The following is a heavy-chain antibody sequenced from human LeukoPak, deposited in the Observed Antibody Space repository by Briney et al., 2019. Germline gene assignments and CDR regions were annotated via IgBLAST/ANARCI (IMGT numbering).Heavy chain of an antibody. J-gene: IGHJ4*02. CDR1: GFTFSSYS. D-gene: IGHD3-10*01. Sequence: PGGSLRLSCAASGFTFSSYSMNWVRQAPGKGLEWVSSISSSNSYIYYADSVKGRFTISRDNAKNSLYLQMNSLRAEDTAVYYCARDRGLWFGEVLFDYWGQGTLVTVSS. V-gene: IGHV3-21*01. CDR3: ARDRGLWFGEVLFDY. CDR2: ISSSNSYI.